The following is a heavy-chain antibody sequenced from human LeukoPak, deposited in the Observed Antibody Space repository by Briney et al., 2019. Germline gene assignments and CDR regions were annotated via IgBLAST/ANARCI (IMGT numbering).Heavy chain of an antibody. CDR3: ARERLSLVGIAVAGADY. D-gene: IGHD6-19*01. CDR2: INPNSGGT. CDR1: GYTFTGYY. Sequence: ASVKVSCKASGYTFTGYYMHWVRQAPGQGLEWMGWINPNSGGTNYAQKFQGRVTMTRDTSISTAYMELSRLRSDDTAVYYCARERLSLVGIAVAGADYWGQGTLVTVSS. J-gene: IGHJ4*02. V-gene: IGHV1-2*02.